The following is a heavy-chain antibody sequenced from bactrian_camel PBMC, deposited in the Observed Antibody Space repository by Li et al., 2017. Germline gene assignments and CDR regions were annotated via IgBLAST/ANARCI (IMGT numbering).Heavy chain of an antibody. CDR2: FDGIGRQ. J-gene: IGHJ4*01. D-gene: IGHD2*01. CDR1: GYDYSWRC. Sequence: HVQLVESGGGSVQAGGSLRLSCAAPGYDYSWRCMGWFRQAPGKEREGVAGFDGIGRQLYGHSTRGRITISRDNAKNRLYLQMNSLRPEDTAMYYCAADRRAWISLLLPSQFNYWGQGTQVTVS. CDR3: AADRRAWISLLLPSQFNY. V-gene: IGHV3S53*01.